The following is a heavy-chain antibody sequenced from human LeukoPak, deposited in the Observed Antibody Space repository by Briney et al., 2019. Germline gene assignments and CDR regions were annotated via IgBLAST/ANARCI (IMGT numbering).Heavy chain of an antibody. D-gene: IGHD3-10*01. J-gene: IGHJ4*02. CDR3: AREAGRVTMVRGVISPYYFDY. CDR2: ISAYNGNT. Sequence: ASVKVCCKASGYTFTSYGISWERQAPGQGLEWMGWISAYNGNTNYAQKLQGRVTMTTDTSTSTAYMELRSLRSDDTAVYYCAREAGRVTMVRGVISPYYFDYWGQGTLVTVSS. V-gene: IGHV1-18*04. CDR1: GYTFTSYG.